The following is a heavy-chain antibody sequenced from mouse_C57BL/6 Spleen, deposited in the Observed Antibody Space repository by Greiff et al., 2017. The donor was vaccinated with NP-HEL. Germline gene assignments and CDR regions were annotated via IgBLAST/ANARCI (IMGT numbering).Heavy chain of an antibody. V-gene: IGHV1-50*01. CDR2: IDPSDSYT. Sequence: QVQLQQPGAELVKPGASVKLSCKASGYTFTSYWMQWVKQRPGQGLEWIGEIDPSDSYTNYNQKFKGKATLTVDTSSSTAYMQLSSLTSDDSAVYYCARGYYGGFDYWGQGTTLTVSS. CDR3: ARGYYGGFDY. D-gene: IGHD1-1*01. J-gene: IGHJ2*01. CDR1: GYTFTSYW.